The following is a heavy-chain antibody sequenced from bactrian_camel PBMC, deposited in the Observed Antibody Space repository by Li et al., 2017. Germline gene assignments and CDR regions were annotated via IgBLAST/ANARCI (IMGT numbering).Heavy chain of an antibody. CDR1: GYTSFIDC. J-gene: IGHJ4*01. D-gene: IGHD8*01. CDR2: TYTGVGYGRT. CDR3: AADVPPNGNWDDEERYTY. V-gene: IGHV3S29*01. Sequence: QLVESGGGSVQAGGSLKLSCTYSGYTSFIDCMGWFRQAPGRGREAVATTYTGVGYGRTWYADSVKDRFTISRDGARNTLYLQMNSLKPEDTAMYYCAADVPPNGNWDDEERYTYWSQGTQVTVS.